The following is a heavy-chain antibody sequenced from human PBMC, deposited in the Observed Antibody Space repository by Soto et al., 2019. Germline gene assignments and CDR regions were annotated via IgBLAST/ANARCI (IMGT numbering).Heavy chain of an antibody. CDR1: GYTFTSYD. CDR2: MNPNSGNT. D-gene: IGHD1-26*01. J-gene: IGHJ5*02. Sequence: AASVKVSCKASGYTFTSYDINWVRQATGQGLEWMGWMNPNSGNTGYAQKFQGRVTMTRNTSISTAYMELSSLRSEDTAVYYCARGREHQYYYIGVGNWFDPWGQGTLVTVSS. CDR3: ARGREHQYYYIGVGNWFDP. V-gene: IGHV1-8*01.